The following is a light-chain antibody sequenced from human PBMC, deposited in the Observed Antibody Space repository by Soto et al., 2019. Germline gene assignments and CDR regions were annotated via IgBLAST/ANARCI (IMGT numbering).Light chain of an antibody. Sequence: EIVLTQSPATLSLSPGERATLSCRASQSVSGNLAWYQQKPGQAPRLLIYGASTRAAGFPARFSGSGSGTEFTLTISSLQSEDFAVYYCQQSNTWPRTFGQGTKVDIK. V-gene: IGKV3-15*01. CDR1: QSVSGN. CDR3: QQSNTWPRT. J-gene: IGKJ1*01. CDR2: GAS.